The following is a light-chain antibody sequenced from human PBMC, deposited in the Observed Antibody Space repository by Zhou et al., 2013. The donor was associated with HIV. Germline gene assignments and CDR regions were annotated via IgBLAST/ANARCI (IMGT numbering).Light chain of an antibody. J-gene: IGKJ3*01. CDR1: KSISSW. CDR3: QQGHSTPLT. Sequence: DIQMTQSPSTLSASVGDRVTITCRASKSISSWLAWYQQKPGKAPELLIYGASSLQTGVPSRFSGSGSGTEFTLTINSLQPEDCATYYCQQGHSTPLTFGPGTRVEMK. V-gene: IGKV1-5*01. CDR2: GAS.